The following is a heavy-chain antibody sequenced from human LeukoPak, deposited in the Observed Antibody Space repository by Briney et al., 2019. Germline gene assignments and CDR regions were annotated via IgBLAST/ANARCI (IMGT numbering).Heavy chain of an antibody. J-gene: IGHJ4*02. CDR1: GFTFSSCA. CDR3: AKRGPIYSSSPGNYFDY. Sequence: GGSLRLSCAASGFTFSSCAMSWVRQAPGKGLEWVSTISRNGVSTYYADSVKGRFTISRDNSKNTLFLQMNSLRAEDTAVYYCAKRGPIYSSSPGNYFDYWGQGTLVTVSS. D-gene: IGHD6-6*01. V-gene: IGHV3-23*01. CDR2: ISRNGVST.